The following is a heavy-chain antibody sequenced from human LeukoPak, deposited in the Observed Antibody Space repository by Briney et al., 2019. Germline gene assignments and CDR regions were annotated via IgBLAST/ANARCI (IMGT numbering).Heavy chain of an antibody. J-gene: IGHJ4*02. V-gene: IGHV4-39*01. Sequence: PSETLSLTCTVSGGSISSSSYYWGWIRQPPGKGLEWIGSIYSSGSTYYNPSLKSRVTISVDTSKNQFSLKLSSVTAADTAVYYCVSGHYSNFDYWGQGTLVTVSS. D-gene: IGHD3-22*01. CDR1: GGSISSSSYY. CDR3: VSGHYSNFDY. CDR2: IYSSGST.